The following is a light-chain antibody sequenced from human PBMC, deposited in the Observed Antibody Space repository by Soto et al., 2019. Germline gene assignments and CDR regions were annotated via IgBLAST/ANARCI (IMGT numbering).Light chain of an antibody. CDR3: AAWDDSVKGPV. V-gene: IGLV1-44*01. J-gene: IGLJ2*01. CDR2: NYN. Sequence: QSVLTQPPSASGTPGQRVTISCSGSSSNLGSNTVNWYQQVPGTAPKLLMYNYNQRPSGVPDRVSGSKSGTSASLAIGGLQSEDEDDYYWAAWDDSVKGPVFCGGTKLTVL. CDR1: SSNLGSNT.